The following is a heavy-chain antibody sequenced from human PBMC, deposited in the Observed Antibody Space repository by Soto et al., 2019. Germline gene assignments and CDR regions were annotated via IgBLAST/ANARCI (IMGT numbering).Heavy chain of an antibody. CDR2: IFSNDEK. J-gene: IGHJ4*02. Sequence: SGPTLVNPTETLTLTCTGSGFSLSNARMGVSWIRQPPGKALEWLAHIFSNDEKSYSTSLKSRLTISKDTSKSQVVLTMTNMDPLDTATYYCALLRYFDWFLDDYGGQGTLVTVS. CDR1: GFSLSNARMG. V-gene: IGHV2-26*01. D-gene: IGHD3-9*01. CDR3: ALLRYFDWFLDDY.